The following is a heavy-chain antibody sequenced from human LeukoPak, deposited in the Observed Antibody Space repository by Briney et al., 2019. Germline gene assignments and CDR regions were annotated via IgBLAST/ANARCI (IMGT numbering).Heavy chain of an antibody. Sequence: PGGSLRLSCAASGFTVSSNYMSWVRQAPGKGLEWVSAISGSGGSTYYADSVKGRFTVSRDNSKNTLYLQMNSLRAEDTAVYYCAKDPQYSGYDYGYYFDYWGQGTLVTVSS. CDR1: GFTVSSNY. V-gene: IGHV3-23*01. J-gene: IGHJ4*02. CDR3: AKDPQYSGYDYGYYFDY. CDR2: ISGSGGST. D-gene: IGHD5-12*01.